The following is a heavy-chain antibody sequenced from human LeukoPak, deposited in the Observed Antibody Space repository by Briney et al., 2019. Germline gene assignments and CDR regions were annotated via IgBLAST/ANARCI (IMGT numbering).Heavy chain of an antibody. V-gene: IGHV1-8*01. D-gene: IGHD3-22*01. Sequence: ASVKVSCKASGYTFTSYDINWVRQATGQGLEWMGWMNPNSGNTGYAQKFQGRVTMTRSTSISTAYMELSSLRSEDTAVYYCALYYYDSSGYTGPDYWGQGTLVTVSS. CDR2: MNPNSGNT. CDR1: GYTFTSYD. J-gene: IGHJ4*02. CDR3: ALYYYDSSGYTGPDY.